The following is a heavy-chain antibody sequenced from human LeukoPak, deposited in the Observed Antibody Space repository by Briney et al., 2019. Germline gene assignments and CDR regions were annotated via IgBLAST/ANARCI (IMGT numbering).Heavy chain of an antibody. CDR3: ARDCSGGSCSGFDY. CDR2: IYHSGST. D-gene: IGHD2-15*01. CDR1: GYSISSGYY. J-gene: IGHJ4*02. V-gene: IGHV4-38-2*02. Sequence: SETLSLTCTVSGYSISSGYYWGWIRQPPGKGLEWIGSIYHSGSTYYNPSLKSRVTISVDTSKNQFSLKLSSVTAADTAVYYCARDCSGGSCSGFDYWGQGTLVTVSS.